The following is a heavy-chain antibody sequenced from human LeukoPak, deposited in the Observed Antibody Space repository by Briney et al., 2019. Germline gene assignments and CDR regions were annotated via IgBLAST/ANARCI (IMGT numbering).Heavy chain of an antibody. CDR1: GFTFSSYS. V-gene: IGHV3-21*01. D-gene: IGHD4-11*01. Sequence: PGGSLRLSCAASGFTFSSYSMNWVRQAPGKGLEWVSSISSSSSYIYYADSVKGRFTISRDNAKNSLYLQMNSLRAEDTAVYYCARFGLYRNVYYYYYMDVWGKGTTVTVSS. CDR2: ISSSSSYI. J-gene: IGHJ6*03. CDR3: ARFGLYRNVYYYYYMDV.